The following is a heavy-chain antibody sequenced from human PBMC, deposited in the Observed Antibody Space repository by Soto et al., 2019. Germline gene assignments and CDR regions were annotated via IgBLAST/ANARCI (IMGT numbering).Heavy chain of an antibody. V-gene: IGHV3-66*01. CDR1: GVTVSTKY. Sequence: EVQLVESGGGLVQPGGSLRLSCAASGVTVSTKYMSWVRQAPGKGLEWVSVIYSGGSTFYADSVRGRFTIPRDNSKNTVNLQMTSLRAEDTAVYYCARDPWAADYWGQGTLVTVSS. D-gene: IGHD3-16*01. J-gene: IGHJ4*02. CDR3: ARDPWAADY. CDR2: IYSGGST.